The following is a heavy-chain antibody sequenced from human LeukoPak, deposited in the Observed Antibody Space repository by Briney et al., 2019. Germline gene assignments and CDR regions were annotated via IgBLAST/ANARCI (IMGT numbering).Heavy chain of an antibody. J-gene: IGHJ4*02. Sequence: TSETLSLTCAVYGGSFSGYYWSWIRQPPGKGLEWIGEISHSGSTNYNPSLKSRVTISVDTSKNQFSLKLSSVTAADTAVYYCASLQRIFGVVTISWGQGTLVTVSS. V-gene: IGHV4-34*01. CDR3: ASLQRIFGVVTIS. CDR1: GGSFSGYY. D-gene: IGHD3-3*01. CDR2: ISHSGST.